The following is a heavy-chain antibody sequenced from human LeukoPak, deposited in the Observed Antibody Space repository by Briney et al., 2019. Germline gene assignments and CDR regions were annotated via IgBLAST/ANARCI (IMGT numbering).Heavy chain of an antibody. CDR1: GFTLITSGVC. D-gene: IGHD6-13*01. CDR2: IDWDDDK. CDR3: ARMVHSSSWFFDY. J-gene: IGHJ4*02. V-gene: IGHV2-70*01. Sequence: SGPTLVKPTQTLTLPCTFSGFTLITSGVCVSWTRQPPGKAMDWLPVIDWDDDKYYSSSVKTRLNIPQDTSKNQAVLTITNMDPVDTATYYCARMVHSSSWFFDYWGQGTLVTVSS.